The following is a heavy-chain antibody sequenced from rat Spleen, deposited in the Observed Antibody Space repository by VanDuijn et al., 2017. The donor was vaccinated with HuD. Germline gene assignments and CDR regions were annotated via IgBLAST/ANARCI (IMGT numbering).Heavy chain of an antibody. Sequence: EVRLQESGPGLVKPSQSLSLTCSVTGFSITTHYWDWIRKFPGNKMEWMGYIDGEGSANYNPSLKSRISITRDTSKNQFFLQVNSVTAEDTATYYCATDQGYGGYSAYWYFDFWGPGTMVTVSS. CDR1: GFSITTHY. J-gene: IGHJ1*01. V-gene: IGHV3-3*01. CDR2: IDGEGSA. D-gene: IGHD1-11*01. CDR3: ATDQGYGGYSAYWYFDF.